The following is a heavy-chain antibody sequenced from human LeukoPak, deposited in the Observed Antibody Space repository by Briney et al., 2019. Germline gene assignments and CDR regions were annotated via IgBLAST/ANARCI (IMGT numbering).Heavy chain of an antibody. CDR1: GFTFGSYG. CDR2: ISFDGRNT. CDR3: AKDWHSVTTFDS. Sequence: GRSLRLSCAASGFTFGSYGMHWVRQAPGRGLEWVAVISFDGRNTYYRHSVKGRFTISRDNSKNTVLLQMNSLGAEDTAIYFCAKDWHSVTTFDSWGQGTLVTVSS. J-gene: IGHJ4*02. V-gene: IGHV3-30*18. D-gene: IGHD4-11*01.